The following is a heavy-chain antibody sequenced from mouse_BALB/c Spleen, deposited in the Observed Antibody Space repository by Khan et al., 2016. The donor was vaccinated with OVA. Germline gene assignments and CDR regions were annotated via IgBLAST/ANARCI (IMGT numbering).Heavy chain of an antibody. CDR2: IWSDGST. J-gene: IGHJ4*01. CDR3: ARQPYYHYNIMDY. CDR1: GFSLTNYG. Sequence: VQLQESGPGLVAPSQSLSITCTISGFSLTNYGVHWVRQPPGKGLEWLVVIWSDGSTTYNSALKSRLTISKDNSKRQVFLKMNSLQTDDTGMYFCARQPYYHYNIMDYWGKGTSVTVSS. D-gene: IGHD2-10*01. V-gene: IGHV2-6-1*01.